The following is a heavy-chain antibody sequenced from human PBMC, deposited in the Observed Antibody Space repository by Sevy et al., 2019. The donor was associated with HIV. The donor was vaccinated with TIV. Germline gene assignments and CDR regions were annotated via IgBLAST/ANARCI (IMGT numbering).Heavy chain of an antibody. V-gene: IGHV4-61*01. CDR2: LFYSGST. CDR1: GGSVSTDSYY. J-gene: IGHJ4*02. D-gene: IGHD4-17*01. Sequence: SEILSLTCTVSGGSVSTDSYYWSWIRQPPGKGLEWIGYLFYSGSTNYNPSLKSRVTISLDTSKNLFSLKLSSVTAADTDVYYCARCRSPYGDFATGSFDYWGQGALVTVSS. CDR3: ARCRSPYGDFATGSFDY.